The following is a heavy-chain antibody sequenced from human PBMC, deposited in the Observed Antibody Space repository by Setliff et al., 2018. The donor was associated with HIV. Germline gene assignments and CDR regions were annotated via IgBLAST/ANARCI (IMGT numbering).Heavy chain of an antibody. Sequence: PSETLSLTCAFYGESSNGYYWNWIRQPPGKGLEWIGEIHHTGHINNHPSFKSRVTISLDKSTNQFSLKVKSVTAADSAVYYCARFEVTPVTTRDSWGQGTLVTVSS. CDR1: GESSNGYY. CDR2: IHHTGHI. CDR3: ARFEVTPVTTRDS. V-gene: IGHV4-34*01. D-gene: IGHD4-17*01. J-gene: IGHJ4*02.